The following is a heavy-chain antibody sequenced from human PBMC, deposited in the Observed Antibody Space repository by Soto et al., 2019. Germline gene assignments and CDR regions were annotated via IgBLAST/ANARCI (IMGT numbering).Heavy chain of an antibody. CDR3: ARTMVRGVMTLQHYYYMDV. V-gene: IGHV3-11*01. CDR2: ISSSGSTI. Sequence: QVQLVESGGGLVKPGGSLRLSCPASGFTFSDYYMSWIRQAPGKGLEWVSYISSSGSTIYYADSVKGRFTISRDNAKNSLYLQMNSLRAEDTAVYYCARTMVRGVMTLQHYYYMDVWGKGTTVTVSS. D-gene: IGHD3-10*01. CDR1: GFTFSDYY. J-gene: IGHJ6*03.